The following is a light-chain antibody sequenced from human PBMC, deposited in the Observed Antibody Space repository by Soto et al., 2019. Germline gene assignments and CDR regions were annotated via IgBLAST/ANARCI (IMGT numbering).Light chain of an antibody. CDR3: QQYNTYSRT. CDR2: KAS. CDR1: QSINSW. V-gene: IGKV1-5*03. Sequence: DIQMTQSPSTLSASVGDRVTITCRASQSINSWLAWYQQKPGKAPKLLISKASSLESGVPSRFSGSGSGTEFTLTISSLQPDDFAPYYCQQYNTYSRTFGQGTKVEI. J-gene: IGKJ1*01.